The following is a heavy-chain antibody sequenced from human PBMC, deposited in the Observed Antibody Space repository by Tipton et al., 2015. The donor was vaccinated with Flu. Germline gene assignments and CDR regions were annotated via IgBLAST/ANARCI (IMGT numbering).Heavy chain of an antibody. D-gene: IGHD4-17*01. J-gene: IGHJ4*02. Sequence: SLRLSCAASGFTFSSYWMHWVRQAPGKGLVRVSRINSDGSSTSYADSVKGRFTISRDNAKNTLYLQMNSLRAEDTAVYYCARDGDYGPDYWGQGTLVTVSS. CDR3: ARDGDYGPDY. CDR2: INSDGSST. CDR1: GFTFSSYW. V-gene: IGHV3-74*01.